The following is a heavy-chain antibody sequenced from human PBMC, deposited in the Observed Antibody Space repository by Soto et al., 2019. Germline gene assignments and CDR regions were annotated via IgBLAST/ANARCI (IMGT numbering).Heavy chain of an antibody. D-gene: IGHD5-18*01. V-gene: IGHV3-23*01. CDR2: ISGSGGST. Sequence: GGSLRLSCSPSGFTFSSYTMTWVLQAPGKGLEWISAISGSGGSTYYADSVKGRFTISRDNSKNTLYLQMNSLRAEDTAVYYCAKDGGYSYGPPDYYYYGMDVWGQGTTVTVSS. J-gene: IGHJ6*02. CDR3: AKDGGYSYGPPDYYYYGMDV. CDR1: GFTFSSYT.